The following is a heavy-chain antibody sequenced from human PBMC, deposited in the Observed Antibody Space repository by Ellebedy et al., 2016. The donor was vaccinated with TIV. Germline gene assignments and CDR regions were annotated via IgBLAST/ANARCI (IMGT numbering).Heavy chain of an antibody. CDR2: IGSRSEYK. Sequence: GESLKISCAASGFSCSTDAMAWVREARGKGLEWLSAIGSRSEYKFYTDSVKGRFTIARDNSNNTLWLQMYSLRYEDTAVYYCAKELVSRDSLSFDYWGLGTLVTVTS. CDR1: GFSCSTDA. J-gene: IGHJ4*02. D-gene: IGHD3-9*01. V-gene: IGHV3-23*01. CDR3: AKELVSRDSLSFDY.